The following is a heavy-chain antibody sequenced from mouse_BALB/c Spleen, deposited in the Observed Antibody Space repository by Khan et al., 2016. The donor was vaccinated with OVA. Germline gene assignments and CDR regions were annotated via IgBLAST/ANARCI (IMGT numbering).Heavy chain of an antibody. CDR3: ARSPYGNFAY. D-gene: IGHD2-1*01. CDR2: ISSDGDYT. V-gene: IGHV5-9-3*01. Sequence: EVELVVSGGGLVQPGGSLKLSCAASGFTFSTYAMSWVRQTPEKRLEWVATISSDGDYTYYPDNVTGRFTISRDNAKNTLYLQMSSLRSEDTAMYYCARSPYGNFAYWGQGTLVTVSA. J-gene: IGHJ3*01. CDR1: GFTFSTYA.